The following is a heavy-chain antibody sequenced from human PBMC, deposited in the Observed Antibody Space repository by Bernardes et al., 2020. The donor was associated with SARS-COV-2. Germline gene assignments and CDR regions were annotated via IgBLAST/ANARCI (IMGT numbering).Heavy chain of an antibody. D-gene: IGHD5-18*01. V-gene: IGHV4-59*01. CDR1: GGSISSYY. J-gene: IGHJ5*02. Sequence: SETLSLTCTVSGGSISSYYWSWIRQPPGPGLEWIGYIHYSGSTNYNPSLKSRVTISVDTSKSQFSLRLKSVTAADTAVYYCARDQSSGFYKWFDPWGQGTLVTVSS. CDR3: ARDQSSGFYKWFDP. CDR2: IHYSGST.